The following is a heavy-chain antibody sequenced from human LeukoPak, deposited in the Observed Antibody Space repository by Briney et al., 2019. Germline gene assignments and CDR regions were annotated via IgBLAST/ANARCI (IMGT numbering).Heavy chain of an antibody. CDR1: GFTFSSYS. CDR2: IKQDGSEK. V-gene: IGHV3-7*03. D-gene: IGHD6-13*01. J-gene: IGHJ4*02. Sequence: GGSLRLSCAASGFTFSSYSMNWVRQAPGKGLKWVANIKQDGSEKYYVDSVKGRFTISRDNAQNSLYLQMNSLRAEDTAIYYCATSTAAAGTDWGQGTLVTVSS. CDR3: ATSTAAAGTD.